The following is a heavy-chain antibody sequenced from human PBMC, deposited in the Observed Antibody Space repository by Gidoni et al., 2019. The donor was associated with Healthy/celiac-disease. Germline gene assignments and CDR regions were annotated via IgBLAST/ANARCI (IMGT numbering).Heavy chain of an antibody. Sequence: EVQLLESGGGLVQPGGSLRLSCSASGFTFSSYAMSWVRQATGKGLEWVAASSGSGGSTYYADSVKGRFTISRDNSKNTLYLQMNSLRAEDTAVYYCAKGGYCSSTSCSFYYYYYMDVWGKGTTVTVSS. CDR3: AKGGYCSSTSCSFYYYYYMDV. D-gene: IGHD2-2*01. CDR1: GFTFSSYA. J-gene: IGHJ6*03. CDR2: SSGSGGST. V-gene: IGHV3-23*01.